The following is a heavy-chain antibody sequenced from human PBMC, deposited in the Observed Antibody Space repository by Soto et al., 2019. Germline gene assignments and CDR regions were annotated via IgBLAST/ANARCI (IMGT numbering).Heavy chain of an antibody. V-gene: IGHV1-2*02. CDR3: ARAMELDN. Sequence: ASVNVSFKTSGYTFADYSLHWVRQAPGQGLEWMGWLIPNSGDTSYAEAFQGRVTMTRDPSISTAYMELSSLRSDDTAVYYCARAMELDNWGQGTLVTVSS. J-gene: IGHJ4*02. CDR1: GYTFADYS. D-gene: IGHD1-7*01. CDR2: LIPNSGDT.